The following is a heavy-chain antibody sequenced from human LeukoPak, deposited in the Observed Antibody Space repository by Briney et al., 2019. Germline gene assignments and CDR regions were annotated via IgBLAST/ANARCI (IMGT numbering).Heavy chain of an antibody. CDR3: ARTIAARRAGSWFDP. D-gene: IGHD6-6*01. CDR2: MNPNSGNT. CDR1: GYTFTSSD. V-gene: IGHV1-8*01. Sequence: ASVKVSCKASGYTFTSSDINWVRQATGQGLEWMGWMNPNSGNTGYAQKFQGRVTMTRDTSISTAYMELSSLRSEDTAVYYCARTIAARRAGSWFDPWGQGTLVTVSS. J-gene: IGHJ5*02.